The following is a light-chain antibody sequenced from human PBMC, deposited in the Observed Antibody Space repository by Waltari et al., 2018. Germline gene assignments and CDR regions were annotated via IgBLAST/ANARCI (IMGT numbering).Light chain of an antibody. Sequence: QSVLTQPPSASGTPGQRVTISCSGTHSNVGSNVVNWYQQFPGTAPNLLIYRNDKRPSGVPDRFSGSKSGTSASLAISGLQSEDEADYFCAAWDDRPSGRWVFGGGTKVTVL. CDR1: HSNVGSNV. V-gene: IGLV1-44*01. J-gene: IGLJ3*02. CDR3: AAWDDRPSGRWV. CDR2: RND.